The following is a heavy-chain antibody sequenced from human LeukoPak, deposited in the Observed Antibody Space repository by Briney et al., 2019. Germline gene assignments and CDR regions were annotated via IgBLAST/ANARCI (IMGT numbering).Heavy chain of an antibody. D-gene: IGHD3-10*01. CDR2: IRYDGSNK. Sequence: GGSLRLSCAASGFTFSSYGMHWVRRAPGKGLEWVAFIRYDGSNKYYADSVKGRFTISRDNSKNTLYLQMNSLRAEDTAVYYCARAPRGALAAFDYWGQGTLVTVSS. CDR1: GFTFSSYG. V-gene: IGHV3-30*02. CDR3: ARAPRGALAAFDY. J-gene: IGHJ4*02.